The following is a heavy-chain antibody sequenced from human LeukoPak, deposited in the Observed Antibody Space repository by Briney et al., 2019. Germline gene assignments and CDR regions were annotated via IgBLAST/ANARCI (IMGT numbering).Heavy chain of an antibody. V-gene: IGHV4-30-4*01. J-gene: IGHJ4*02. CDR1: GGSLSTGDYY. Sequence: SETLSLTCTVSGGSLSTGDYYWSWIRQPPGKGLEWIGYVHHSGQSGYIYYNPSLKSRVVISVDMSNNQVSLHLSSGTAADTAVYYCATKPNGAYYFDLWGQGALVTVSA. CDR2: VHHSGQSGYI. CDR3: ATKPNGAYYFDL. D-gene: IGHD4-17*01.